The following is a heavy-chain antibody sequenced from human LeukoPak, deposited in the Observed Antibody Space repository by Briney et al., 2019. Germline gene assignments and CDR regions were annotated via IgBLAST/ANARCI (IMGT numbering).Heavy chain of an antibody. CDR1: GYTFTSYD. D-gene: IGHD3-10*01. Sequence: GASVKVSCKASGYTFTSYDIHWVRQASGHGLEWMGWVNPKSAHTGLAQRFQGRVTLTRNTSISTAYMELSSLTSEDTAMYYCTRGPSYHSKWVGGMWFDPWGQGTLVSVSS. J-gene: IGHJ5*02. CDR3: TRGPSYHSKWVGGMWFDP. V-gene: IGHV1-8*01. CDR2: VNPKSAHT.